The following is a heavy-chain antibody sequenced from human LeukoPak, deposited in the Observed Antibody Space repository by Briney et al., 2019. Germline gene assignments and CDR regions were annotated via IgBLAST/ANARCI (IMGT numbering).Heavy chain of an antibody. CDR2: ISSSGSTI. V-gene: IGHV3-48*03. J-gene: IGHJ4*02. CDR1: GFTFSSYE. CDR3: ARDGREVRGVITY. D-gene: IGHD3-10*01. Sequence: GGSLRLSCAASGFTFSSYEMNWVRQAPGKGLEWVSYISSSGSTIYYADSVKGRFTISRDNAKNSLYLQMNSLRAEDTAVYYCARDGREVRGVITYWGQGTLVTVSS.